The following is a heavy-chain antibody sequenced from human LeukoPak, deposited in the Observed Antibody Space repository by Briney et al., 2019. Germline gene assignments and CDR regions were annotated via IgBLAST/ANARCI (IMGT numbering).Heavy chain of an antibody. J-gene: IGHJ3*02. V-gene: IGHV3-48*03. CDR1: GFTFISYE. D-gene: IGHD4-17*01. CDR2: IGSSGSSL. CDR3: ARDLGDYVGYDASDI. Sequence: GGSLRLSSAASGFTFISYEINWVRQAPGKGLEWVSYIGSSGSSLYYADSVKGRFTISRDNAKNTLYLQMNSLRAEDTAVYYCARDLGDYVGYDASDIWGQGTMVTVSS.